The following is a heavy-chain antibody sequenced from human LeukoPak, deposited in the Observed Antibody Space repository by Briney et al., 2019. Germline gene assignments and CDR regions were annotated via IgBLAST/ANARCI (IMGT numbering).Heavy chain of an antibody. D-gene: IGHD4-23*01. V-gene: IGHV1-69*01. CDR2: IITIFGTT. CDR1: GGTLSSYA. Sequence: SVKVSCKASGGTLSSYAISWVRQAPGQGLEWMGEIITIFGTTIYAQKFQGRVTITADESTSTVYMELSSLRSEDTAVYYCARDSASTVVTPGRKYFDYWGQGTLVTVSS. CDR3: ARDSASTVVTPGRKYFDY. J-gene: IGHJ4*02.